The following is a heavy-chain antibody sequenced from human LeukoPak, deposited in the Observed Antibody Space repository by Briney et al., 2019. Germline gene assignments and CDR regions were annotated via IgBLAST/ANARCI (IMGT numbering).Heavy chain of an antibody. CDR1: GGSISSSSYY. V-gene: IGHV4-39*07. CDR3: ARGGSEQWLPYNWFDP. J-gene: IGHJ5*02. D-gene: IGHD6-19*01. Sequence: PSETLSLTCTVSGGSISSSSYYWGWIRQPPGKGLEWIGSIYYSGSTYYNPSLKSRVTISVDTSKNQFSLKLSSVTAADTAVYYCARGGSEQWLPYNWFDPWGQGTLVTVSS. CDR2: IYYSGST.